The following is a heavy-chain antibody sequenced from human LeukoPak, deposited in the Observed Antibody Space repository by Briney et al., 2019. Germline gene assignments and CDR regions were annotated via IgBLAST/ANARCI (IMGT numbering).Heavy chain of an antibody. CDR2: IYYSGST. CDR3: ARAVGGDGSGSL. Sequence: SSETLSLTCTVSGGSIIAFYWSWIRQPPGKGLEWIGYIYYSGSTNYTPSLKSRVTMSVDMSTRQISLKLSSVTAADTAVYYCARAVGGDGSGSLWGPGTLVTVSS. CDR1: GGSIIAFY. J-gene: IGHJ4*02. V-gene: IGHV4-59*01. D-gene: IGHD3-10*01.